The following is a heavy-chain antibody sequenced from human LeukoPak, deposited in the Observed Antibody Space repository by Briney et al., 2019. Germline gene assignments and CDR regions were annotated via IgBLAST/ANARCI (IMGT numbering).Heavy chain of an antibody. CDR2: IKQDGSEE. Sequence: GGSLRLSCAASGFTFSGYWMSWVRQAPGKGLEWVANIKQDGSEEYYVDSVKGRFTISRDNAKNSLYLQMNSLRAEDTAVYYCAREGDCSSTSCYMAAFDIWGQGTMVTVSS. D-gene: IGHD2-2*02. V-gene: IGHV3-7*01. J-gene: IGHJ3*02. CDR1: GFTFSGYW. CDR3: AREGDCSSTSCYMAAFDI.